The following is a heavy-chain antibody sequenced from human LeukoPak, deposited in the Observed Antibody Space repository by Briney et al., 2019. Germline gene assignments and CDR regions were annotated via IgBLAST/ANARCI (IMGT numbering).Heavy chain of an antibody. D-gene: IGHD6-13*01. J-gene: IGHJ4*02. CDR1: GFTFDDYG. CDR3: AKVTWHHSTPDY. Sequence: GGSLRLSCAASGFTFDDYGMSWVRQAPGKGLEWVSGINWNGGSTGYADSVKGRFTISRDNSKNTLYLQMNSLRAEDTAVYYCAKVTWHHSTPDYWGQGTLVTVSS. CDR2: INWNGGST. V-gene: IGHV3-20*04.